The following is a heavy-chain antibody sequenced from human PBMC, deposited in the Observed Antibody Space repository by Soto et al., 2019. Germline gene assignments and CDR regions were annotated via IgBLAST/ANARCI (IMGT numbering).Heavy chain of an antibody. V-gene: IGHV3-66*01. Sequence: EVQLMESGGGLVQPGGSLRLSCAVPGFTVTRSHTPWVRPAPGKGLEWVSLIYNTGSTYYADPVKGRFIISRDISKNTVYLQMNSLRADDTAIYYCARDTLGGADDFGHGGQGTLVTVSS. CDR1: GFTVTRSH. J-gene: IGHJ4*02. D-gene: IGHD3-3*01. CDR3: ARDTLGGADDFGH. CDR2: IYNTGST.